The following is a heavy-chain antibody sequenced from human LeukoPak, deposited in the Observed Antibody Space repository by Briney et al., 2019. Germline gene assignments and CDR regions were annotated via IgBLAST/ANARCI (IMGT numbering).Heavy chain of an antibody. D-gene: IGHD3-10*01. CDR1: GGSIRSYC. CDR3: ARQGAGVPFDY. J-gene: IGHJ4*02. CDR2: IYYSGST. V-gene: IGHV4-59*08. Sequence: KPSETLSLTCTVSGGSIRSYCWSWIRQPPGKGLEWIGYIYYSGSTNYNPSLKSRVTISVDTSKNQFSLKLSSVTAADTAVYYCARQGAGVPFDYWGRGTLVTVSS.